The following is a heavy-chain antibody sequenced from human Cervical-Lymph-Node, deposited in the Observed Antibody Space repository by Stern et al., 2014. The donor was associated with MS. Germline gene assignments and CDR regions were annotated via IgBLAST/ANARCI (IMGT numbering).Heavy chain of an antibody. CDR1: GYSFRSYW. V-gene: IGHV5-51*01. J-gene: IGHJ6*02. Sequence: VQLQQSGAEVKKPGESLKISCKGSGYSFRSYWIGWVRQMPGRGLQWMGVIYPRDSDTRYSPSFQGQVIISADKDMSTAYLQWNSLKASDTGIYYCATSYGLDVWGQGTTVTVSS. CDR3: ATSYGLDV. CDR2: IYPRDSDT.